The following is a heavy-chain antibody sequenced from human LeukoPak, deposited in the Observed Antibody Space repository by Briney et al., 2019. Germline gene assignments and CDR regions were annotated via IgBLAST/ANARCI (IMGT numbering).Heavy chain of an antibody. V-gene: IGHV3-23*01. J-gene: IGHJ4*02. D-gene: IGHD5-18*01. CDR1: GFTFSSYG. CDR2: ISGSGGST. Sequence: GGSLRLSCAASGFTFSSYGMSWVRQAPGKGLEWVSAISGSGGSTYYADSVKGRFTISRDNSKNTLYLQMNSLRAEDTAVYYCAKDDRIQARRYSYNYWGQGTLVTVSS. CDR3: AKDDRIQARRYSYNY.